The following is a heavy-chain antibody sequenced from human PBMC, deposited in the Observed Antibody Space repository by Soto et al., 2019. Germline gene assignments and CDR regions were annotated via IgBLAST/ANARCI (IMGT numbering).Heavy chain of an antibody. CDR1: GFTFSNAW. V-gene: IGHV3-15*01. J-gene: IGHJ4*02. CDR2: IKSKTDGGTT. D-gene: IGHD6-13*01. Sequence: NPGGSLRLSCAASGFTFSNAWMSWVRQAPGKGLEWVGRIKSKTDGGTTDYAAPVKGRFTISRDDSKNTLYLQMNSLKTEDTAVYYCTTRSYSSSWSIFDYWGQGTLVTVSS. CDR3: TTRSYSSSWSIFDY.